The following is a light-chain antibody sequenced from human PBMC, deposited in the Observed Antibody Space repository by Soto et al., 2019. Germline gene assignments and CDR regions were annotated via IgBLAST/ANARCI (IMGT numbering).Light chain of an antibody. Sequence: IVMTQSPDSLGVSVGERATINCKSSQSVLYSSNNKNYLAWYQQKPGQPPKLLIYWASTRESGVPDRFSGSGSGTDFTLTISSLQAEDVAVYYCRQYYSTPPTFGQGTRLEIK. CDR3: RQYYSTPPT. V-gene: IGKV4-1*01. CDR1: QSVLYSSNNKNY. CDR2: WAS. J-gene: IGKJ5*01.